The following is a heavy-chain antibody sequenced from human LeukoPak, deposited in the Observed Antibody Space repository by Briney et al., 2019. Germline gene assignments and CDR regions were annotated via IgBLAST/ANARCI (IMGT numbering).Heavy chain of an antibody. V-gene: IGHV4-39*01. CDR2: IYYSGST. CDR1: GGSISSSSYY. Sequence: PSETLSLTCTVSGGSISSSSYYWGWIRQPPGKGLEWIGSIYYSGSTYYNPSLKSRVTISVDTSKNQFSLKLRSVTAADTAVYYCARLDGTTVTTGAATQYYYYGMDVWGQGTTVTVSS. J-gene: IGHJ6*02. D-gene: IGHD4-17*01. CDR3: ARLDGTTVTTGAATQYYYYGMDV.